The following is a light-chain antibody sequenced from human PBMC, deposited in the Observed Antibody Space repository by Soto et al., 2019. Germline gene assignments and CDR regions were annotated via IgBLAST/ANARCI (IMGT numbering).Light chain of an antibody. J-gene: IGLJ1*01. CDR2: EVS. CDR1: SSDVGGYYY. CDR3: SSYTCSSTYV. Sequence: QSALTQPASVSGSPGQSITISCTGTSSDVGGYYYVSWYQHHPGKAPKLMIHEVSNRPSGVSDRFSGSKSGNTASLTISGLQAEDEAEYYCSSYTCSSTYVFGTGTKLTVL. V-gene: IGLV2-14*01.